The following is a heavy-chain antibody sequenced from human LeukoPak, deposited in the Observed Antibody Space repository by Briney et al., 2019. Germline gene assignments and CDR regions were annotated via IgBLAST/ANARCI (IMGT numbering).Heavy chain of an antibody. D-gene: IGHD4-11*01. CDR1: GGSISSGGYY. V-gene: IGHV4-30-2*01. J-gene: IGHJ6*03. CDR3: AAFPKALQTKSYYYYYMDV. Sequence: SETLSLTCTVSGGSISSGGYYWSWIRQPPGKGLEWIGYIYHSGSTYYNPSLKSRVTISVDRSKNQFSLKLSSVTAADTAVYYRAAFPKALQTKSYYYYYMDVWGKGTTVTVSS. CDR2: IYHSGST.